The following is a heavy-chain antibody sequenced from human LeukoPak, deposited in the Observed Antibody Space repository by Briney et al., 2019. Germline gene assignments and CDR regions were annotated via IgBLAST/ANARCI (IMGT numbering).Heavy chain of an antibody. CDR3: ARPPY. Sequence: PSETLSLTCAVYGGSFSGYYWSWIRQPPGKGLEWIGEINHTGSINYNPSLKSRVTISVDTSKNQFSLKLSSVTAADTAVYYCARPPYWGQGTLVTVSS. CDR1: GGSFSGYY. J-gene: IGHJ4*02. CDR2: INHTGSI. V-gene: IGHV4-34*01.